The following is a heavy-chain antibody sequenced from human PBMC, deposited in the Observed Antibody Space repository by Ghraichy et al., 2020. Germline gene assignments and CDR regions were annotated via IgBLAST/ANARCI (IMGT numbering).Heavy chain of an antibody. D-gene: IGHD2-15*01. J-gene: IGHJ4*02. V-gene: IGHV4-31*03. Sequence: SETLSLTCTVSGGSISSGGYYWSWIRQHPGKGLEWIGYIYYSGSTYYNPSLKSRVTISVDTSKNQFSLKLSSVTAADTAVYYCARVRAGKYCSGGSCYSVDYWGQGTLVTVSS. CDR1: GGSISSGGYY. CDR3: ARVRAGKYCSGGSCYSVDY. CDR2: IYYSGST.